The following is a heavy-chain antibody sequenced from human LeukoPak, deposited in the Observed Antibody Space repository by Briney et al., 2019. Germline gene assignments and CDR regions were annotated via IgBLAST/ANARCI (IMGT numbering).Heavy chain of an antibody. CDR1: GFTFSSYS. V-gene: IGHV3-21*01. CDR3: ARDRDYDILTGYYYYGMDV. CDR2: ISSSSSYI. J-gene: IGHJ6*01. Sequence: GGSLRLSCAASGFTFSSYSMNWVRQAPGKGLEWVSSISSSSSYIYYADSVKGRFTISRDNAKNSLYLQMNSLRAEDTAVYYCARDRDYDILTGYYYYGMDVWGKGPRSPSPQ. D-gene: IGHD3-9*01.